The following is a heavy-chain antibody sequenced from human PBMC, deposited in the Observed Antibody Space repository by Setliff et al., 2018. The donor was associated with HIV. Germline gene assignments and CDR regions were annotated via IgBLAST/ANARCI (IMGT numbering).Heavy chain of an antibody. J-gene: IGHJ3*02. CDR2: ISSSSSHI. Sequence: PGGSLRLSCAASGLTFSSDSMNWVRQAPGKGLEWVSSISSSSSHIYYADSVKGRFTISRDNAKNSLYLQMNSLRAEDTAVYYCARRGNYLGDAFDIWGQGTMVTVSS. CDR3: ARRGNYLGDAFDI. V-gene: IGHV3-21*06. CDR1: GLTFSSDS. D-gene: IGHD1-26*01.